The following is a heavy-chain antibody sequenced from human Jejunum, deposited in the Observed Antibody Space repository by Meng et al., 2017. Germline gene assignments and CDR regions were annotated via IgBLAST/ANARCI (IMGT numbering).Heavy chain of an antibody. D-gene: IGHD3-22*01. J-gene: IGHJ4*02. V-gene: IGHV3-23*01. CDR3: AKRGGTYYYDSSGYELDY. CDR2: ISGSGGRT. CDR1: GFSFSDYY. Sequence: GESLKISCAASGFSFSDYYMSWVRQAPGKGLEWVSSISGSGGRTYYADSVKGRFTIFRDNSKNTVYLQMNNLRPEDTAVFYCAKRGGTYYYDSSGYELDYWGQGTLVTVSS.